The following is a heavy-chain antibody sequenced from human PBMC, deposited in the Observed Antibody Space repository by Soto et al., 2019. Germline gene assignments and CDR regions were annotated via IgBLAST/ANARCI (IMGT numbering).Heavy chain of an antibody. CDR1: GFSFVNYA. D-gene: IGHD6-19*01. CDR3: AKATTNGGWFNPFDS. J-gene: IGHJ4*02. Sequence: LSLSCAASGFSFVNYAMNWVRQAPGKGLEWVSGLSGSGTSTYYADSVQGRFTISRDNSRDTLFLQMNSLTADDTAVYYCAKATTNGGWFNPFDSWGQGALVTVSS. CDR2: LSGSGTST. V-gene: IGHV3-23*01.